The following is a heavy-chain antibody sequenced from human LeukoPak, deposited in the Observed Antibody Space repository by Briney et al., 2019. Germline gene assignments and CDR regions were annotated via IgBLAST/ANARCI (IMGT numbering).Heavy chain of an antibody. V-gene: IGHV4-31*03. CDR2: IYYSGST. J-gene: IGHJ4*02. CDR3: ARDDPYYYGSGSFSY. CDR1: GGSINSGGYY. D-gene: IGHD3-10*01. Sequence: PSETLSLTCTVSGGSINSGGYYWSWIRQHPGKGLEWIGYIYYSGSTYYNPSLKSRVTISVDTSKNQFSLKLSSVTAADTAVYYCARDDPYYYGSGSFSYWGQGTLVTVSS.